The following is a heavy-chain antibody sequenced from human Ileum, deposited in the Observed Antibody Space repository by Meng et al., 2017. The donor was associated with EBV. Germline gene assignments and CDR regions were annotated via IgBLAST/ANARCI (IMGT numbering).Heavy chain of an antibody. J-gene: IGHJ4*02. V-gene: IGHV1-18*01. CDR3: ASGTPGRSYCDY. D-gene: IGHD2-15*01. CDR1: GYTFGSYG. CDR2: FVNYVDT. Sequence: QVHLPQSGPEVRKRXAAVRVSCKASGYTFGSYGICWVRQAPGQGLEWMGWFVNYVDTYPAPKFQGRVTMTTDTHTNTAFMELRSLTSDDTAVYYCASGTPGRSYCDYGGQGTLVTDSS.